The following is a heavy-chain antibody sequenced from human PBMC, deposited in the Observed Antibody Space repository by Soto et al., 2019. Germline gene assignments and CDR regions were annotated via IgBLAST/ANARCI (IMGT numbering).Heavy chain of an antibody. Sequence: GASVKFSCKASGGTFSSYAISWVRQAPGQGLEWMGGIIPIFGTANYAQKFQGRVTITADESTSTAYMELSSLGSEDTAVYYCYVQLVYLYYGMDVWGQGTTVTVSS. CDR3: YVQLVYLYYGMDV. J-gene: IGHJ6*02. V-gene: IGHV1-69*13. CDR2: IIPIFGTA. D-gene: IGHD6-13*01. CDR1: GGTFSSYA.